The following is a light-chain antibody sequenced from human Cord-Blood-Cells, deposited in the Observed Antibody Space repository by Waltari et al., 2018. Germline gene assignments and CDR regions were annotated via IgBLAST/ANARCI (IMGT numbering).Light chain of an antibody. J-gene: IGLJ3*02. CDR2: EDN. CDR1: SGSIASNS. Sequence: NFMLTQPHSVSESPGKTVTISCTGSSGSIASNSVPWYQQRPGSAPTTVIYEDNQSPSGVPDRFSGSIDSSSNSASLTISGLKTEDEADYYCQSYDSSNWVFGGGTKLTVL. CDR3: QSYDSSNWV. V-gene: IGLV6-57*02.